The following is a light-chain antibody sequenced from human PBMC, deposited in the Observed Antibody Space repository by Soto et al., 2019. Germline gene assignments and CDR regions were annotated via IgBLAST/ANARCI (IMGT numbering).Light chain of an antibody. Sequence: QSVLTQPPSVSVAPGQTVAISCSGGSSNIGKNFVSWYQQVPGAAPKVLIYENDKRLSGIPDRFSGSRSGTSVTLAIAGLQTGDEADYYCASWDSSLYGVVFGGGTKLTVL. V-gene: IGLV1-51*02. J-gene: IGLJ3*02. CDR3: ASWDSSLYGVV. CDR2: END. CDR1: SSNIGKNF.